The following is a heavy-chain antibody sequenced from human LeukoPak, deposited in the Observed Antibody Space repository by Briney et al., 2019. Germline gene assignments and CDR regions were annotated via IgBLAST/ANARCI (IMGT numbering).Heavy chain of an antibody. CDR2: ITSSSSYI. V-gene: IGHV3-21*01. D-gene: IGHD2-2*02. J-gene: IGHJ5*02. Sequence: GGSLRLSCAASGFTFSSYSMNWARQAPGKGLEWVSSITSSSSYIYYADSVKGRFTISRDNAKNSLYLQMNSLRAEDTAVYYCAREDIVVVPAAISWFDPWGQGTLVTVSS. CDR3: AREDIVVVPAAISWFDP. CDR1: GFTFSSYS.